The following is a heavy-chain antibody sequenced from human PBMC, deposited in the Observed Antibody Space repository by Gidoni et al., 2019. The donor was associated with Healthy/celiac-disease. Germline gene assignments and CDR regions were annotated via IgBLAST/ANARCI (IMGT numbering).Heavy chain of an antibody. Sequence: EVQLLESGGGLVQPGGSLRLSCAASGFTFSTYVMSWVRQAPGKGLEWVSSVSGSGGSTYYADSVKGRFTISRDNSKNTLYLQMNSLRVEDTALYYCAKGAKGAEYFFDYWGQGTLVSVSS. J-gene: IGHJ4*02. CDR3: AKGAKGAEYFFDY. CDR1: GFTFSTYV. V-gene: IGHV3-23*01. D-gene: IGHD1-26*01. CDR2: VSGSGGST.